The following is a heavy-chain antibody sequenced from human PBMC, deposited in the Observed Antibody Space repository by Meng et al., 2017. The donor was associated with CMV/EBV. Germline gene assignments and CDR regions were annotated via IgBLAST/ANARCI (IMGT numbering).Heavy chain of an antibody. V-gene: IGHV1-69*10. CDR3: AADYCGGDCYAGTRFDY. J-gene: IGHJ4*02. CDR1: GGTFSSYA. Sequence: SVKVSCKASGGTFSSYAISWVRQAPGQGLEWMGGIIPILGIANYAQKFQGRVTITADKSTSTAYMELSSLRSEDPAVYYCAADYCGGDCYAGTRFDYWGQGTLVTVSS. D-gene: IGHD2-21*01. CDR2: IIPILGIA.